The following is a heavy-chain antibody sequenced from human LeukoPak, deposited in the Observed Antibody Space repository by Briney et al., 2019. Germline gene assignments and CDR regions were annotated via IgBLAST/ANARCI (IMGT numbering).Heavy chain of an antibody. D-gene: IGHD4-23*01. J-gene: IGHJ4*02. V-gene: IGHV1-18*01. Sequence: GASVKVSCKASGYTFTTYGISWVRQAPGQGLEWMGWISAYNGHTNYAQKLQGRVTMTTDASTTTAYMELRSLRSDDTAVYYCARVTMTTVVTSSIRVVDYWGQGTLVTVSS. CDR2: ISAYNGHT. CDR1: GYTFTTYG. CDR3: ARVTMTTVVTSSIRVVDY.